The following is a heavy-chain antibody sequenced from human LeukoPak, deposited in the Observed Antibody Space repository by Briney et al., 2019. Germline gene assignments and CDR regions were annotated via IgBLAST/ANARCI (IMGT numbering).Heavy chain of an antibody. CDR3: VRGCGFHTFDL. J-gene: IGHJ4*02. V-gene: IGHV3-7*05. Sequence: GGSLRLSCAASGFAFSGYCMTWVRQAPGKGLEYVVNIKEDGSEKYYVDSVKGRFTISRDNTKNSLYLQMSSLRGDDTAVYYCVRGCGFHTFDLWGQGTLVTVSS. CDR2: IKEDGSEK. CDR1: GFAFSGYC. D-gene: IGHD2-21*01.